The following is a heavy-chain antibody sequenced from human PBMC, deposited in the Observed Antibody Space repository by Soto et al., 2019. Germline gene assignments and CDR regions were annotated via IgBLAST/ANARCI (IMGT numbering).Heavy chain of an antibody. V-gene: IGHV1-69*06. Sequence: GASVKVSCKASGVTFSSYAISWVRQAPGQGLEWMGGIIPIFGTANYAQKFQGRVTITADKSTSTAYMELSSLRSEDTAVYYCARVHSSNAFDIWAKGPRSPSPQ. CDR2: IIPIFGTA. J-gene: IGHJ3*02. D-gene: IGHD6-13*01. CDR1: GVTFSSYA. CDR3: ARVHSSNAFDI.